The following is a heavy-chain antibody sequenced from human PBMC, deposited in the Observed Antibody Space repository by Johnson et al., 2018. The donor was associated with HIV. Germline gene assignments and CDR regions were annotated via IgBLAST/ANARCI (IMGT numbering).Heavy chain of an antibody. CDR1: GFTVRANY. Sequence: VQPLEYGGGLVQPVGSLRLTCPAVGFTVRANYSRCVRQAPGHGLQCGQVTYTGGRTYSAAAVRGRFTISRDNSKDTLYLQMHSLRPEDTALYYCGRYPHYGSNPSAFDVWGQGTMVTVSS. V-gene: IGHV3-66*02. CDR3: GRYPHYGSNPSAFDV. CDR2: TYTGGRT. D-gene: IGHD4-23*01. J-gene: IGHJ3*01.